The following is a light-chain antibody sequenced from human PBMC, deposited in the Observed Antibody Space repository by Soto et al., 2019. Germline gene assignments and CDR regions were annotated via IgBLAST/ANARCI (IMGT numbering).Light chain of an antibody. J-gene: IGKJ4*01. V-gene: IGKV2-28*01. CDR1: QSLLHSNGYNY. CDR3: MQALQTPPT. Sequence: DIVMTQSPLSLPVTPGEPASISCRSSQSLLHSNGYNYLDWFLQKPGQSPQLLIYLGSTRSSGVPDRFSGSGSDTDFTLKISRVEAEDVGVYYCMQALQTPPTFGGGTKVEIK. CDR2: LGS.